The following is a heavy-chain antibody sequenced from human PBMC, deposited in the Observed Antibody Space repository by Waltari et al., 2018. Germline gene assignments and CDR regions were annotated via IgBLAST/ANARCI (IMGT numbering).Heavy chain of an antibody. CDR3: GRSYDFWSGYPVEF. D-gene: IGHD3-3*01. Sequence: QVQLQESGPGLVKPSETLSLTCDVPGDSITNYYGNWIQQPPGKELEWIGYIAYNGKTNYNPPLKSRVTISVDTSKTRFSLRLTSVTAADTAVYYCGRSYDFWSGYPVEFWGPGSLVTVSS. CDR1: GDSITNYY. CDR2: IAYNGKT. V-gene: IGHV4-59*01. J-gene: IGHJ4*02.